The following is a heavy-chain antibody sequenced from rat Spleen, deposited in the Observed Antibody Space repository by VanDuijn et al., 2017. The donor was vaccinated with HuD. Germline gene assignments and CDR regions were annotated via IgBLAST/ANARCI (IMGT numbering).Heavy chain of an antibody. V-gene: IGHV2-63*01. CDR2: MWYDGDT. D-gene: IGHD1-2*01. CDR3: TRDSSAATYVMDA. CDR1: GFSLTSYS. J-gene: IGHJ4*01. Sequence: QVQLKESGPGLVQPSETLSLTCTVSGFSLTSYSVSWVRQPSGKGPEWMGRMWYDGDTAYNSALKSRLSISRDTSKNQVFLKMNSLQTDDTGTYYCTRDSSAATYVMDAWGQGASVTVSS.